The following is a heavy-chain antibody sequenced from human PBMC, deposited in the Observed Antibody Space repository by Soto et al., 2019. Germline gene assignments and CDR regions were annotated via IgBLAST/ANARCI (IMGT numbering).Heavy chain of an antibody. D-gene: IGHD3-22*01. J-gene: IGHJ1*01. CDR3: AREFYDSSGYYYHYAEYFQH. V-gene: IGHV1-69*13. CDR2: IIPIFGTA. Sequence: SVKVSCKASGGTFSSYAISWVRQAPGQGLEWMGGIIPIFGTANYAQKFQGRVTITADESTSTAYMELSSLRSEDTAVYYCAREFYDSSGYYYHYAEYFQHWGQGTLVTVSS. CDR1: GGTFSSYA.